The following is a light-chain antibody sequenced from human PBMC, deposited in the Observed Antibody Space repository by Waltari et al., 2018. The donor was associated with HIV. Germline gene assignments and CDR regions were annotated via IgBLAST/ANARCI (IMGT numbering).Light chain of an antibody. J-gene: IGKJ2*01. V-gene: IGKV1-5*03. Sequence: DIQMTQSPSTLSASVGHRVTITCRASQSISSCLDWDQQKPGKAPKLLSYKASSLESGVPSRFSGSGSGTEFTLTISSLQPDDFATYYCQQYKSYSLTFGQGTKLEIK. CDR1: QSISSC. CDR3: QQYKSYSLT. CDR2: KAS.